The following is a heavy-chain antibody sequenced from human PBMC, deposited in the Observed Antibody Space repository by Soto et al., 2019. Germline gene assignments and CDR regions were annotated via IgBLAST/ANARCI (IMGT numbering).Heavy chain of an antibody. V-gene: IGHV3-23*01. CDR3: AKDGPADTLPHYFEY. J-gene: IGHJ4*02. Sequence: EVQLLESGGGLVQPGGSLRLSCAASGVTFSSYAMSWVRQAPGKGLEWVSAISGSGGSTYYADSAKGRFTISRDNSKNTLYLQMNSLRAEDTAVYYCAKDGPADTLPHYFEYWGQGTLVTVSS. CDR2: ISGSGGST. CDR1: GVTFSSYA. D-gene: IGHD5-18*01.